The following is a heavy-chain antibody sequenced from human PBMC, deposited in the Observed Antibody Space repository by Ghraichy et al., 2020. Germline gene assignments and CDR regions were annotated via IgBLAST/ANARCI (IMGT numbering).Heavy chain of an antibody. CDR2: ISYSGST. J-gene: IGHJ3*01. Sequence: TLSLTCSVSGGSISTGGSYWSWIRQPPGKGLEWIGYISYSGSTYYSPSLQSRVTISIDRAKNQFSLNLNSVTAADTAVYHCARSDNYCGCTSCHRGVDAFDFWGQGKMVTVSS. CDR1: GGSISTGGSY. CDR3: ARSDNYCGCTSCHRGVDAFDF. V-gene: IGHV4-31*03. D-gene: IGHD2-2*01.